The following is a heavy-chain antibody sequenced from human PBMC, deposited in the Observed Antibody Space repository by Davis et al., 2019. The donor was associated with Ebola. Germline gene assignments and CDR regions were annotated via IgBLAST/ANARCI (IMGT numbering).Heavy chain of an antibody. J-gene: IGHJ4*02. D-gene: IGHD3-22*01. CDR2: ISGSGTVT. CDR3: ARQGSPYYYDSSGIVHFDY. V-gene: IGHV3-NL1*01. Sequence: GESLKISCAASGFTFSSYGMHWVRQAPGKGLEWVAVISGSGTVTYYADSVKGRFTISRDNSQNTLSLQMNSLRAEDTAVYYCARQGSPYYYDSSGIVHFDYWGQGTLVTVSS. CDR1: GFTFSSYG.